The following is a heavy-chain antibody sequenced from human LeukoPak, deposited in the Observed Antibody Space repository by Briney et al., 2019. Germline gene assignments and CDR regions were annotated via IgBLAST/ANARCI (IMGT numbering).Heavy chain of an antibody. Sequence: GASVKVSCKASGYTFTSYAISWVRQAPGQGLEWMGRIIPILGIANYAQKFQGRVTITADKSTSTAYMELSSLRSEDTAVYYCARVGLRSPIGGVGAFDIWGQGTMVTVSS. CDR2: IIPILGIA. D-gene: IGHD3-16*01. V-gene: IGHV1-69*04. CDR3: ARVGLRSPIGGVGAFDI. CDR1: GYTFTSYA. J-gene: IGHJ3*02.